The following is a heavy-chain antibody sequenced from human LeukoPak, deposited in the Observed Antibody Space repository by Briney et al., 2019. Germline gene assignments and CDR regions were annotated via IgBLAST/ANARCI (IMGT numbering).Heavy chain of an antibody. J-gene: IGHJ4*02. CDR3: ARGYCSSSSCREFDY. CDR1: GFTFSGYS. D-gene: IGHD2-2*01. CDR2: ISHSGDST. Sequence: GGSLRLSCAASGFTFSGYSMSWVRQAPGKGLEWVSSISHSGDSTYYAESVKGRFTISRDNSKNTVSLQMNSLRAEDTAVYYCARGYCSSSSCREFDYWGQGTLVTVSS. V-gene: IGHV3-23*01.